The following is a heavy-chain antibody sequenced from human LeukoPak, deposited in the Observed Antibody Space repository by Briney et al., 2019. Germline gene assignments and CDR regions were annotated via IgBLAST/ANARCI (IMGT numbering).Heavy chain of an antibody. CDR1: EFTFSSFW. D-gene: IGHD6-19*01. J-gene: IGHJ3*02. V-gene: IGHV3-74*01. CDR2: INSDGSDI. CDR3: ARERRSSGWYDAFDM. Sequence: GGSLRLSCAASEFTFSSFWMHWVRQAPGKGLVWVSRINSDGSDIRYADSVKGRFTISRDNAKNTLYLQMNSLRAEDTAVYYCARERRSSGWYDAFDMRGQGTKVTVSS.